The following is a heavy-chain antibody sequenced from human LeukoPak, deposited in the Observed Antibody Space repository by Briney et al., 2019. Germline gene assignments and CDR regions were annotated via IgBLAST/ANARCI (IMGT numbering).Heavy chain of an antibody. CDR2: SSWDDNTE. V-gene: IGHV3-43*01. Sequence: GGSLRLFCAASGFTFDDHTMHWVRQAPGKGLEWVSISSWDDNTEYYADSVKGRFTISRDNSKTSLYLQMNSLRTEDTAVYYCGKGPRRCTGCDGFDILGQGTMVTVSS. CDR1: GFTFDDHT. J-gene: IGHJ3*02. D-gene: IGHD1-14*01. CDR3: GKGPRRCTGCDGFDI.